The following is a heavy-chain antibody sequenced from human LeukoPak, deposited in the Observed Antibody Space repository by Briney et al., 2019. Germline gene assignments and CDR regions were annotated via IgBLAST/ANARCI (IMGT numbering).Heavy chain of an antibody. CDR2: IRYDGSNK. CDR1: GLTFSSYG. CDR3: AKENSAAPSLY. D-gene: IGHD2-2*01. Sequence: GGSLRLSCAASGLTFSSYGMHWVRQAPGKGLEWVAFIRYDGSNKYYADSVKGRFTISRDNSKNTLYLQMNSLRAEDTAVYYCAKENSAAPSLYWGQGTLVTVSS. J-gene: IGHJ4*02. V-gene: IGHV3-30*02.